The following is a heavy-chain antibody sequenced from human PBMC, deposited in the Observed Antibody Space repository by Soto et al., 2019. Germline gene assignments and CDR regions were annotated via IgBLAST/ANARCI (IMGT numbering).Heavy chain of an antibody. V-gene: IGHV3-30*18. CDR2: ISYDGSNK. CDR1: GFTFSSYG. CDR3: AKDLTTIFGAPYGMDV. D-gene: IGHD3-3*01. J-gene: IGHJ6*02. Sequence: GGSLRLSCAASGFTFSSYGMHWVRQAPGKGPEWVAVISYDGSNKYYADSVKGRFTISRDNSKNTLYLQMNSLRAEDTAVYYCAKDLTTIFGAPYGMDVWGQGTTVTVSS.